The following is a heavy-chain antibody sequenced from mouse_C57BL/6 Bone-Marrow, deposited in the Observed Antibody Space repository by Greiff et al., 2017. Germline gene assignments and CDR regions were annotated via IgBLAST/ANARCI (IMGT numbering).Heavy chain of an antibody. V-gene: IGHV1-69*01. CDR2: IDPSDSYT. J-gene: IGHJ1*03. CDR3: ARPPAGNYGGYFDV. CDR1: GYTFTSYW. Sequence: QVQLQQPGAELVMPGASVKLSCKASGYTFTSYWMHWVKQRPGQGLEWIGEIDPSDSYTNYNQKFKGKSTLTVDKSSSTAYMQLSSLTSEDSAVYYCARPPAGNYGGYFDVWGTGTTVTVSS. D-gene: IGHD2-1*01.